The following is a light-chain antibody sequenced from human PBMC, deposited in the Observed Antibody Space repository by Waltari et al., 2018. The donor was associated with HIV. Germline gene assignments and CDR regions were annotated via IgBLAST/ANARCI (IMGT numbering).Light chain of an antibody. J-gene: IGKJ4*01. Sequence: DIQMTQCPSSLSDSVGDSVTITCRASRGISNYLAWYQQKPGKVPKLLIYATSTAQSGVPSRFSGSGSGTDFTLTISSLQPEDVATYFCQKYGSAPATFGGGTKVEIK. CDR1: RGISNY. CDR2: ATS. V-gene: IGKV1-27*01. CDR3: QKYGSAPAT.